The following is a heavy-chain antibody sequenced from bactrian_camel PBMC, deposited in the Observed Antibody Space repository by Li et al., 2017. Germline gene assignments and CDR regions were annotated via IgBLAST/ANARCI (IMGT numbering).Heavy chain of an antibody. CDR3: AARGPYCYTKLSVRDFTY. D-gene: IGHD2*01. V-gene: IGHV3S40*01. CDR1: GDSYTRNC. CDR2: IATGSGNT. J-gene: IGHJ6*01. Sequence: VQLVESGGGSVQAGGSLRLSCEYSGDSYTRNCIGWFRQPPGKEREGVARIATGSGNTYYADSVKGRFTISQDNAKNTVYLQMNSLKPEDTAMYYCAARGPYCYTKLSVRDFTYWGQGTQVTVS.